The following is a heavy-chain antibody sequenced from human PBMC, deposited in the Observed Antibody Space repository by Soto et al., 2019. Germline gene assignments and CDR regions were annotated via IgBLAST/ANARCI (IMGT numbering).Heavy chain of an antibody. J-gene: IGHJ5*02. CDR1: GYSFTSYA. V-gene: IGHV1-18*01. CDR3: ARVGPYLPHYYGNPNWFDP. Sequence: QVQLVQSGAEVKKPGASVKVSCKASGYSFTSYAISWVRQAPGQGLEWMGWTSAYNGNTNYAWKFQGRVTMTTDTSTSTAYMELRSLRSDDTAVYYCARVGPYLPHYYGNPNWFDPWGQGTLVTVSS. CDR2: TSAYNGNT. D-gene: IGHD3-10*01.